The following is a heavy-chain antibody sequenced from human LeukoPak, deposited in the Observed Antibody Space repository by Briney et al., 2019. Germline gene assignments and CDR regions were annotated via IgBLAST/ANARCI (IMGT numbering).Heavy chain of an antibody. CDR1: GGFISSYY. CDR2: IYYSGST. V-gene: IGHV4-59*01. CDR3: ARARYYGSGRPEANPEFAY. J-gene: IGHJ4*01. D-gene: IGHD3-10*01. Sequence: SETLTLTCTVSGGFISSYYWSWIRQPPGKGLEWIGYIYYSGSTNYNPSLKSRVTISVDTSKNQFSLKLSSVTAADTAVCYCARARYYGSGRPEANPEFAYWGQPSLVTVSS.